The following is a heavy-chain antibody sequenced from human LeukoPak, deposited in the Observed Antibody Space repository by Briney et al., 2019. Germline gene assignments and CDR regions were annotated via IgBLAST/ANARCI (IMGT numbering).Heavy chain of an antibody. CDR3: ARPYYYDSRIDP. CDR2: MYYSGST. CDR1: GGSISSGDYY. Sequence: SETLSLTCTVSGGSISSGDYYWSWIRQPPGKGLEWIAYMYYSGSTYYNPSLKSRVTMSADTSKNQLSLKLSSVTAADTAVYYCARPYYYDSRIDPWGQGILVTVSP. D-gene: IGHD3-22*01. V-gene: IGHV4-30-4*01. J-gene: IGHJ5*02.